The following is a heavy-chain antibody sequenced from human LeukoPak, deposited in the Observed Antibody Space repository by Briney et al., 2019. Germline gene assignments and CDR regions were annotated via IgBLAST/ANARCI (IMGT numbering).Heavy chain of an antibody. Sequence: TGGSLRLSCAASGFTFSNAWMSWVRQAPGKGLEWVGLIKNKTDGGGADFAAPVKGRFTISRDDSKNTLYLQMNSLKSEDTAVYYCTTGYGGVWGQGTTVTVSS. V-gene: IGHV3-15*01. CDR1: GFTFSNAW. J-gene: IGHJ6*02. CDR2: IKNKTDGGGA. D-gene: IGHD2-15*01. CDR3: TTGYGGV.